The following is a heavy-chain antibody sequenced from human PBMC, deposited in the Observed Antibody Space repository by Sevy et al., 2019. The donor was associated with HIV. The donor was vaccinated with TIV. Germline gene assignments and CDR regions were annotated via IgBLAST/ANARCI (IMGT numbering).Heavy chain of an antibody. CDR2: IYYSGIT. J-gene: IGHJ4*02. D-gene: IGHD6-13*01. V-gene: IGHV4-30-4*01. CDR3: ARQMIAAGGGEIDY. Sequence: SETLSLTCTVSGGSISSGDYYWSWIRQPPGKGLEWIGYIYYSGITYYNPSLKSRVTISVDTSKIQFSLNLSSVTAADTAVYYCARQMIAAGGGEIDYWGQGTLVTVSS. CDR1: GGSISSGDYY.